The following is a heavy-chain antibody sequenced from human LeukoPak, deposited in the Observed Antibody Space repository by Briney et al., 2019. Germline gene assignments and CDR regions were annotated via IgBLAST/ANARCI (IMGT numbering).Heavy chain of an antibody. Sequence: GGSLRLSCAASGFTFSSYAMSWFRQAPEKGLEWVSAISGSGGSTYYADSVKGRFTISRDNSKNTLYLQMNSLRAEDTAVYYCAKGVSGYYLYNWFDPWGQGTLVTVSS. J-gene: IGHJ5*02. CDR3: AKGVSGYYLYNWFDP. CDR2: ISGSGGST. D-gene: IGHD3-22*01. V-gene: IGHV3-23*01. CDR1: GFTFSSYA.